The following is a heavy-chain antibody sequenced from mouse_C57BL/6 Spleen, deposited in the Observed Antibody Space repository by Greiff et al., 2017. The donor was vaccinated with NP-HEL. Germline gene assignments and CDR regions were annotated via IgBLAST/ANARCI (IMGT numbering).Heavy chain of an antibody. D-gene: IGHD4-1*01. CDR2: IWSGGST. J-gene: IGHJ4*01. CDR3: AGNWEEYYYAMDY. CDR1: GFSLTSYG. V-gene: IGHV2-2*01. Sequence: VQGVESGPGLVQPSQSLSITCTVSGFSLTSYGVHWVRQSPGKGLEWLGVIWSGGSTDYNAAFISRLSISKDNSKSQVFFKMNSLQADDTAIYYCAGNWEEYYYAMDYWGQGTSVTVSS.